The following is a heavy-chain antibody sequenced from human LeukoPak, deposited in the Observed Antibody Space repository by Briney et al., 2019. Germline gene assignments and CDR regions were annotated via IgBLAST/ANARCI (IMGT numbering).Heavy chain of an antibody. CDR2: IYHSGRT. J-gene: IGHJ4*02. Sequence: KPSETLSLTCAVSGYSISSGYYWGWIRQPPGKGLEWIGSIYHSGRTYYNPSLKSRVTISLETTKHNFSLRLSSVTAADTAVYYCARHEEEDGYNAKTLDYWGQGALVTVSS. CDR1: GYSISSGYY. CDR3: ARHEEEDGYNAKTLDY. D-gene: IGHD5-24*01. V-gene: IGHV4-38-2*01.